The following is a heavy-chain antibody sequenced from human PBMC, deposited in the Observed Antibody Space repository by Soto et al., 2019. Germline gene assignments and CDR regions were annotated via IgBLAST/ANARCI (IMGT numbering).Heavy chain of an antibody. D-gene: IGHD6-19*01. CDR3: AIGSSGWYDWFDP. CDR1: GGSISSSSYY. Sequence: KSSETLSLTCTVSGGSISSSSYYWGWIRQPPGKGLEWIGSIYYSGSTYYNPSLKSRVTISVDTSKNQFSLKLSSVTAADTAVYYCAIGSSGWYDWFDPWGQGTLVTV. J-gene: IGHJ5*02. CDR2: IYYSGST. V-gene: IGHV4-39*01.